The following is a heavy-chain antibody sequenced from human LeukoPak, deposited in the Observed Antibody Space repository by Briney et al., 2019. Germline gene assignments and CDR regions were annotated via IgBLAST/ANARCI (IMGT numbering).Heavy chain of an antibody. CDR1: GFTVSSNY. J-gene: IGHJ4*02. D-gene: IGHD4-17*01. CDR3: ARGRSDYGALDPFDY. V-gene: IGHV3-66*01. CDR2: IYSGGST. Sequence: GGSLGLSCAASGFTVSSNYMSWVRQAPGKGLEWVSVIYSGGSTYYADSVKGRFTISRDNSKNTLYLQMNSLRAEDTAVYYCARGRSDYGALDPFDYWGQGTLVTVST.